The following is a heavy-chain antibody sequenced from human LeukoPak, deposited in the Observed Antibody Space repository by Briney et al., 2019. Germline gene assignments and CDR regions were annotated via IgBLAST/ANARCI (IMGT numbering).Heavy chain of an antibody. CDR2: ITGSGGST. J-gene: IGHJ4*02. D-gene: IGHD6-19*01. CDR1: EFTFSNYA. CDR3: AKKSVADIPPLH. Sequence: PGGSLRLSCAASEFTFSNYAMSWVRQTPGKGLEWVSGITGSGGSTYYADSVKGRFTISRDNSRNTLYLQMNSLRAEDTALYYCAKKSVADIPPLHWGQGTLVTVSS. V-gene: IGHV3-23*01.